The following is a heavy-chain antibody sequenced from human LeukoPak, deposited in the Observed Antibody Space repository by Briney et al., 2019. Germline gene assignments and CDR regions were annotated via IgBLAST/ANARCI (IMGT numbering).Heavy chain of an antibody. V-gene: IGHV5-10-1*01. CDR2: IDPSDSYT. CDR1: GYSFTSYW. CDR3: ARHTISDY. D-gene: IGHD3-10*01. J-gene: IGHJ4*02. Sequence: GESLKISCKASGYSFTSYWISWVRQMPGKGLEWMGRIDPSDSYTNYNPSFQGHVAISADKSISTAYLQWSSLMASDTAMYYCARHTISDYWGQGTQVTVSS.